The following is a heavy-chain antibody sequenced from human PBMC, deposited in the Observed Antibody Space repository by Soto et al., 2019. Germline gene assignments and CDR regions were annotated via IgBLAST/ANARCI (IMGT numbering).Heavy chain of an antibody. D-gene: IGHD2-15*01. CDR2: IYPGDSDT. CDR3: ARSAGNDGRFSED. Sequence: GYSLNISCKGSGYTFTSYWIGWVRQMPGEGLEWLGVIYPGDSDTRYSPSFQGQVTISADKSINTAYLQWGSLKASDSAIYYCARSAGNDGRFSEDWGQGKLVIVYS. J-gene: IGHJ4*02. V-gene: IGHV5-51*01. CDR1: GYTFTSYW.